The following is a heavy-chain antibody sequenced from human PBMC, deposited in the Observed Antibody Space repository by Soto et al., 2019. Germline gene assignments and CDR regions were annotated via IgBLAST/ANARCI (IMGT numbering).Heavy chain of an antibody. CDR1: GGSISSYY. D-gene: IGHD6-13*01. CDR2: IYYSGST. V-gene: IGHV4-59*01. CDR3: ARAAAGELDY. Sequence: PSETLSLTCTVSGGSISSYYWSWTRQPPGKGLEWIGYIYYSGSTNYNPSLKSRVTISVDTSKNQFSLKLSSVTAADTAVYYCARAAAGELDYWGQGTLVTVSS. J-gene: IGHJ4*02.